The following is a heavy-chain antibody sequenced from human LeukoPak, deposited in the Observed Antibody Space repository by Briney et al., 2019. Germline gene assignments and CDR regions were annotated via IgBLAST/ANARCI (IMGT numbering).Heavy chain of an antibody. Sequence: GGSLRLSCAASGFTVSSNYMSWVRQAPGKGLEWVSVIYSGGSTYYADSVKGRFTISRDNSKNTLYLQMNSLRAEDTAVYYCAKSSKSIAAADRFDYWGQGTLVTVSS. V-gene: IGHV3-53*01. J-gene: IGHJ4*02. CDR3: AKSSKSIAAADRFDY. CDR1: GFTVSSNY. CDR2: IYSGGST. D-gene: IGHD6-25*01.